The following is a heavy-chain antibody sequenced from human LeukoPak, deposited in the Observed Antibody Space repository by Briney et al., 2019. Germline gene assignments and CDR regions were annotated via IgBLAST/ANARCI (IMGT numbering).Heavy chain of an antibody. D-gene: IGHD3-3*01. CDR2: IYSGGST. CDR1: GFTVSSNY. J-gene: IGHJ4*02. CDR3: ARARGAKRFLEWLSDLQYYFDY. Sequence: PGGSLRLSCAASGFTVSSNYMSWVRQAPGKGLEWVSVIYSGGSTYYADSVKGRFTISRDNSKNTLYLQMNSLRAEDTAVYYCARARGAKRFLEWLSDLQYYFDYWGQGTLVTVSS. V-gene: IGHV3-66*01.